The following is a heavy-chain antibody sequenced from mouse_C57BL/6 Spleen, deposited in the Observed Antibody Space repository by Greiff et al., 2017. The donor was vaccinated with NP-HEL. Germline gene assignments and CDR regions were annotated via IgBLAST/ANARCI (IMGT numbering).Heavy chain of an antibody. J-gene: IGHJ2*01. V-gene: IGHV1-19*01. CDR1: GYTFTDYY. CDR3: ARSDYGSSSYYFDY. Sequence: EVQLQQSGPVLVKPGASVKMSCKASGYTFTDYYMNWVKQSHGKSHEWIGVINPYNGGTSYNQKFKGKATLTVDKSSSTAYMELNSLTSEDSEVYYCARSDYGSSSYYFDYWGQGTTLTVAS. CDR2: INPYNGGT. D-gene: IGHD1-1*01.